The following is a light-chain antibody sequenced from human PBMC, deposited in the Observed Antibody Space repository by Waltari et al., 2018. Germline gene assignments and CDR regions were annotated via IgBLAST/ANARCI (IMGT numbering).Light chain of an antibody. J-gene: IGKJ4*01. Sequence: DIQMTQSPTSLSASVGDRVTITCRASQGISNFLAWYQQKPGKGPKLLIYAASTLQSGVPSRFSGSGSGTDFPLTISSLEPEDFAIYYCQQRTDWPPLTFGGGTKVEIK. V-gene: IGKV1-27*01. CDR1: QGISNF. CDR2: AAS. CDR3: QQRTDWPPLT.